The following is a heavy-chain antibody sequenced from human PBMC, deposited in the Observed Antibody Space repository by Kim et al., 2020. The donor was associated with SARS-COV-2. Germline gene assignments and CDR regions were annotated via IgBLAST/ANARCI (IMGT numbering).Heavy chain of an antibody. CDR2: INAGNGNT. CDR1: GYTFTSYA. V-gene: IGHV1-3*01. CDR3: ARGSRDFDY. J-gene: IGHJ4*02. Sequence: ASVKVSCKASGYTFTSYAMHWVRQAPGQRLEWMGWINAGNGNTKYSQKFQGRVTITRDTSASTAYMELSRLRSEDTAVYYCARGSRDFDYWGQGTLVTVSS.